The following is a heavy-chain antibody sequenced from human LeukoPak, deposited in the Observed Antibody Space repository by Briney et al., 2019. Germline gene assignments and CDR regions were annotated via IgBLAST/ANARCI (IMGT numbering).Heavy chain of an antibody. V-gene: IGHV4-34*01. D-gene: IGHD6-13*01. CDR3: ARGRWHPSVRVDH. CDR1: GGSFSGYF. J-gene: IGHJ4*02. CDR2: VNHSGRT. Sequence: SETLSLTCAVYGGSFSGYFWSWIRQPPGKGLEWIGEVNHSGRTDYNPSLKSRVTISVDTPKNQFSPKVNSVTAADTAVYYCARGRWHPSVRVDHWGQGTLVTVSS.